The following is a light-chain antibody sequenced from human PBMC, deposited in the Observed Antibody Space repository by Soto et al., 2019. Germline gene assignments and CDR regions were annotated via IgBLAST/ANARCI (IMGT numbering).Light chain of an antibody. Sequence: DIQMIQSPSSLSASVGDRVTITCRASQSVFRYLNWYQMRPGKAPKLLIYDASSLQSGVPMRFSGSGSGTDFTLTITGLQPEDLGTYYCQQTYTDRITFGQGTTLQIK. J-gene: IGKJ2*01. CDR2: DAS. CDR3: QQTYTDRIT. CDR1: QSVFRY. V-gene: IGKV1-39*01.